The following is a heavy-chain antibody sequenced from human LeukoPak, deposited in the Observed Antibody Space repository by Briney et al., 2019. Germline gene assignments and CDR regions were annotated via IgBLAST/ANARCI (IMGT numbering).Heavy chain of an antibody. CDR1: GYTFTSYG. D-gene: IGHD5-18*01. CDR3: ARDRTSGYRYGPPTY. CDR2: ISAYNGNT. J-gene: IGHJ4*02. V-gene: IGHV1-18*01. Sequence: ASVKVSCKASGYTFTSYGISWVRQAPGQGLEWMGWISAYNGNTNYAQKLQGRVTMTTDTSTSTAYMELRSLRSDDTAVYYCARDRTSGYRYGPPTYWGQGTLVTVSS.